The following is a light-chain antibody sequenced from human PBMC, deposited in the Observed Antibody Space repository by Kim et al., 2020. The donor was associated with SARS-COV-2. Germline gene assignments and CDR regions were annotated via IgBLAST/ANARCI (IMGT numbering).Light chain of an antibody. CDR3: GAWDDTLIGPV. V-gene: IGLV1-44*01. Sequence: QSVLTQPPSASGTPGQGVTISCSGRSANIGTNTVNWYQQLPGTAPKLLIYSNNQRPSGVPDRFSGSKSGTSASLAISGLQSEDEADYYCGAWDDTLIGPVLVGGTQLTVL. J-gene: IGLJ7*01. CDR1: SANIGTNT. CDR2: SNN.